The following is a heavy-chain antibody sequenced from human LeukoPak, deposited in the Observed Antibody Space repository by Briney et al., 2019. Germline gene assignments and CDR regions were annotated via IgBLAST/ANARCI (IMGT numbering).Heavy chain of an antibody. Sequence: PGGSLRLSCAASGFTFSTYDMSWVRQAPGKGLEWVSVISGSGAGTNYADSVKGRFTISRDNSKNTLYQQMNSLRAEDTALYYCAKDLIQPGHYLDYWGQGALVTVSS. D-gene: IGHD2-2*01. CDR3: AKDLIQPGHYLDY. CDR1: GFTFSTYD. CDR2: ISGSGAGT. J-gene: IGHJ4*02. V-gene: IGHV3-23*01.